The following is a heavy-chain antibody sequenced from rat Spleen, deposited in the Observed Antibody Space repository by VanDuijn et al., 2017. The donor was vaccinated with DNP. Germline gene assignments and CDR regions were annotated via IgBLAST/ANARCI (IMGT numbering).Heavy chain of an antibody. CDR3: ARATTAFDY. J-gene: IGHJ2*01. Sequence: QVQLKESGPGLLQPSQTLSLTCTVSGFSLISNGISWVRRPPGKGLEWIASISSGGDTYYNSAFKSRLSISRDTSKSQVYLKMNSLQTEDTATYYCARATTAFDYWGQGVMVTVSS. D-gene: IGHD1-4*01. V-gene: IGHV2S12*01. CDR1: GFSLISNG. CDR2: ISSGGDT.